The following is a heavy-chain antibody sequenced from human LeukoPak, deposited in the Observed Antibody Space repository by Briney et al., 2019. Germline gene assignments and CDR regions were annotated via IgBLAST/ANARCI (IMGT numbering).Heavy chain of an antibody. Sequence: PGGSLRLSCAASGFTFDDYGMSWVRQAPGKGLEWVSGINWNGGSTGYADSVKGRFTISRDNAKNSLYLQMNSLRAGDTALYYCARGGDGYKAFNYWGQGTLVTVSS. D-gene: IGHD5-24*01. CDR1: GFTFDDYG. CDR2: INWNGGST. CDR3: ARGGDGYKAFNY. V-gene: IGHV3-20*04. J-gene: IGHJ4*02.